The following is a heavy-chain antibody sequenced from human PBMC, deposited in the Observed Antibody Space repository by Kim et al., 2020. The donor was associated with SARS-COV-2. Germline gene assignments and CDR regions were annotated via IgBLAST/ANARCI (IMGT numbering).Heavy chain of an antibody. D-gene: IGHD3-10*01. V-gene: IGHV4-34*01. CDR2: INHSGST. CDR1: GGSFSGYY. CDR3: ARCTRRYGSGSYFDY. J-gene: IGHJ4*02. Sequence: SETLSLTCAVYGGSFSGYYWSWIRQPPGKGLEWIGEINHSGSTNYNPSLKSRVTISVDTSKNQFSLKLSSVTAADTAVYYCARCTRRYGSGSYFDYWGQGTLVTVSS.